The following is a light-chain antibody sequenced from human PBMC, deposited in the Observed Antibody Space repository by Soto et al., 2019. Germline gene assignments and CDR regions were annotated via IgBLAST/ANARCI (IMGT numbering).Light chain of an antibody. Sequence: EIVMTQSPATLSVSPGERATLSCRASQSVTTNLAWYQQKPGQAPSLLIYGASTRATSIPARFSGSGSGTEFSLTISSLQSEDSEVYYRQQYNDWPSRTFGQGSKVEIK. J-gene: IGKJ1*01. CDR1: QSVTTN. CDR2: GAS. CDR3: QQYNDWPSRT. V-gene: IGKV3-15*01.